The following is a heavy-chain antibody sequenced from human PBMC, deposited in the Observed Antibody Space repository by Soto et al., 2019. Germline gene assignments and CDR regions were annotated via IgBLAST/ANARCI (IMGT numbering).Heavy chain of an antibody. J-gene: IGHJ3*02. CDR3: ARPRRFSSGWSDSFDI. V-gene: IGHV5-10-1*01. Sequence: EVQLVQSGAEVKKPGESPRISCKGSGYSFTSYWMSWVRQMPGKGLEWMGRIDPSDSYTNYSPSFQGHVTISADKSISTAYLQWSSLKASDTAMYYCARPRRFSSGWSDSFDIWGKGTMVTFSS. CDR1: GYSFTSYW. D-gene: IGHD6-19*01. CDR2: IDPSDSYT.